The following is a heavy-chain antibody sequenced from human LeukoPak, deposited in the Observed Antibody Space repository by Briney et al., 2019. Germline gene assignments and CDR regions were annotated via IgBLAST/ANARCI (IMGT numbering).Heavy chain of an antibody. V-gene: IGHV4-39*01. Sequence: SETLSLTCTVSGGSISSSSYYWGWIRQPPGKGLEWIGSIYYSGSTYYNPSLKSRVTISVDTSKNQFSLKLSSVTAADTAVYYCARGGGSQYCSSTSCSLDYWGQGTLVTVSS. D-gene: IGHD2-2*01. CDR2: IYYSGST. CDR1: GGSISSSSYY. CDR3: ARGGGSQYCSSTSCSLDY. J-gene: IGHJ4*02.